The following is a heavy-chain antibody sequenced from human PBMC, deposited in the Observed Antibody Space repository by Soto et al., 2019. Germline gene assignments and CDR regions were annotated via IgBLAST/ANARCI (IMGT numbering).Heavy chain of an antibody. V-gene: IGHV3-33*01. CDR3: ARDQDYYGSGRDNWFDP. J-gene: IGHJ5*02. CDR1: GFTFSSYG. CDR2: IWYDGSNK. Sequence: QVQLVESGGGVVQPGRSLRLSCAASGFTFSSYGMHWVRQAPGKGLEWVAVIWYDGSNKYYADSVKGRFTISRDNSKNPLELQINSLRAEDTAVYYCARDQDYYGSGRDNWFDPWGQGTLVTVSS. D-gene: IGHD3-10*01.